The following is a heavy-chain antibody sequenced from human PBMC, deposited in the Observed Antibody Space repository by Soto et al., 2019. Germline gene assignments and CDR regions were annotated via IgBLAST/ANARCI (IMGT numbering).Heavy chain of an antibody. V-gene: IGHV1-46*01. J-gene: IGHJ5*02. D-gene: IGHD6-19*01. CDR1: GYTFTSYY. Sequence: QVQLVQSGAEVKKPGASVKVSCKASGYTFTSYYMHWVRQAPGQGLEWMGIINPSGGSTGYAQKFQGRITLTSDTSTSTADVELGSLRSEDTAVYYCARVGIAVDGFDPWGQGTLVTVSS. CDR3: ARVGIAVDGFDP. CDR2: INPSGGST.